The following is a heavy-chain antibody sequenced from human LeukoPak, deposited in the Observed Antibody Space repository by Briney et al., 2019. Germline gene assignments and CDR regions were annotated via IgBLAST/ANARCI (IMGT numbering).Heavy chain of an antibody. Sequence: SETLSLTCAVYGGSFSGYYWSWIRQPPGKGLEWIGEINHSGSTNYNPSLKSRVTISVDTSKNQFSLKLSSATAADTAVYYCASGYSSSWYRFDYWGQGTLVTVSS. V-gene: IGHV4-34*01. CDR2: INHSGST. D-gene: IGHD6-13*01. J-gene: IGHJ4*02. CDR1: GGSFSGYY. CDR3: ASGYSSSWYRFDY.